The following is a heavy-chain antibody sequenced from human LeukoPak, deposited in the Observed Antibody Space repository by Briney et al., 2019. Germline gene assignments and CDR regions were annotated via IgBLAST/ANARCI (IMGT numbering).Heavy chain of an antibody. CDR3: AREGPDTGFDP. V-gene: IGHV4-59*12. J-gene: IGHJ5*02. CDR1: GGSISSYY. CDR2: IYYSGST. Sequence: SETLSLTCTVSGGSISSYYWSWIRQPPGKGLEWIGYIYYSGSTNYNPSLKSRVTISVDTSKNQFSLKLSSVTAADTAVYYCAREGPDTGFDPWGQGTLVTVSS.